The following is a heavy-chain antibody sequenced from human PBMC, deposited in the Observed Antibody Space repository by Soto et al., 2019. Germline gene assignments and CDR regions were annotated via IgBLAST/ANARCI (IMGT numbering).Heavy chain of an antibody. CDR2: IYSGGTT. Sequence: GGSLRLSCAASGFTVNNNHMSWVRQAPGKGLEWVSIIYSGGTTYYADSVKGRFTISRDNSKNTLYLQMNSLRVEDTAVYYCLPAPVAWTYWGQAILLSVFS. CDR3: LPAPVAWTY. V-gene: IGHV3-53*01. CDR1: GFTVNNNH. J-gene: IGHJ4*02. D-gene: IGHD1-1*01.